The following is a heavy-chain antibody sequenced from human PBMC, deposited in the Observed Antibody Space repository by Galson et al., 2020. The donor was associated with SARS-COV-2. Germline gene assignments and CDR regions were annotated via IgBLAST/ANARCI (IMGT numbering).Heavy chain of an antibody. CDR2: INHSGST. V-gene: IGHV4-34*01. J-gene: IGHJ4*02. D-gene: IGHD6-19*01. CDR3: ARGNFIAVAGTVEGFDY. CDR1: GGSFSGYY. Sequence: SETLSLTCAVYGGSFSGYYWSWIRQPPGKGLEWIGEINHSGSTNYNPSPKSRVTISVDTSKNQFSLKLSSVTAADTAVYYCARGNFIAVAGTVEGFDYWGQGTLVTVSS.